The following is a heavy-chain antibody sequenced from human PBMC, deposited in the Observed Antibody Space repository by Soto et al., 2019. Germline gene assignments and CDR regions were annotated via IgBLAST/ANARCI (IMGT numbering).Heavy chain of an antibody. CDR1: AFIPSSNG. V-gene: IGHV3-23*01. Sequence: GRSLRLSCAVAAFIPSSNGITWVRPVSEKGLEWVSAISESGGSTYCAGSVKGRFTVSRDNSKNTLYLQMNSLRAEDAAVYSCAKGSKGCYTENWFDPWGRGTLVTVSS. D-gene: IGHD2-8*01. J-gene: IGHJ5*02. CDR3: AKGSKGCYTENWFDP. CDR2: ISESGGST.